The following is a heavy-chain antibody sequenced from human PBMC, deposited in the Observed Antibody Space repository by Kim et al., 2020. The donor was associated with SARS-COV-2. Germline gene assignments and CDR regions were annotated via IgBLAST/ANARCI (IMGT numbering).Heavy chain of an antibody. CDR2: STGKYR. Sequence: STGKYRYYADSVKGRFTISRDNAQNSLFLQINSLGAEDTAVYYCAKGAGGPWGQGTLVTVSS. CDR3: AKGAGGP. V-gene: IGHV3-21*01. J-gene: IGHJ5*02. D-gene: IGHD6-13*01.